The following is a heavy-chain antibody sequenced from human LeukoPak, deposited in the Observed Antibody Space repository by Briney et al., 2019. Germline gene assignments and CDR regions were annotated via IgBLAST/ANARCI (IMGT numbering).Heavy chain of an antibody. CDR3: ARVRGRSTWYGGGLDC. Sequence: PGRSLRLSCAASGFTFSSYGMHWVRQAPGRGLEWVAYISGSGSSIYYADSVKGRFTISRDNAKNSLDLQMNSLRVEDTAIYYCARVRGRSTWYGGGLDCWGQGTLVTVSS. J-gene: IGHJ4*02. V-gene: IGHV3-48*04. CDR2: ISGSGSSI. D-gene: IGHD2-2*01. CDR1: GFTFSSYG.